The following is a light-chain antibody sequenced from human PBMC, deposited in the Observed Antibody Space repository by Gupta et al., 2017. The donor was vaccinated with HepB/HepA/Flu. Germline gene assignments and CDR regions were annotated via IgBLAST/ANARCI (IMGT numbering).Light chain of an antibody. CDR3: QQSSSWPTNT. Sequence: EIVLAQSPPTLSLSPGERATLSCRASQSVSSELAWYQQKPGQAPRLLIYDASKRDTGIPARFSGSGYGTDFTLTISSREPEDFAVYFCQQSSSWPTNTFGGGTKVEIK. CDR2: DAS. V-gene: IGKV3-11*01. J-gene: IGKJ4*01. CDR1: QSVSSE.